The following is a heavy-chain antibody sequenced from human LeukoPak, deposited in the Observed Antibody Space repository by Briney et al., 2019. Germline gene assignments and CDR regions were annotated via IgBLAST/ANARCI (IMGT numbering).Heavy chain of an antibody. CDR2: IIPIFGIA. CDR1: GGTFSSYA. CDR3: ARGTGITMVRGVIDARFDY. D-gene: IGHD3-10*01. Sequence: GASVKVSCKTSGGTFSSYAISWVRQAPGQGLEWMGGIIPIFGIANYAQKFQGRVTITADKSTSTAYMELSSLRSEDTAVYYCARGTGITMVRGVIDARFDYWGQGTLVTVSS. V-gene: IGHV1-69*17. J-gene: IGHJ4*02.